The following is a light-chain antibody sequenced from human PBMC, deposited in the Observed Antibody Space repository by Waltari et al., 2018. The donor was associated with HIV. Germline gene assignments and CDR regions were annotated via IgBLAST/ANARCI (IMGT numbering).Light chain of an antibody. CDR2: EVN. J-gene: IGLJ2*01. Sequence: QSALTQPPSASGSLGPSVTISCTGSSSDLGRYDYFSWYQQHPGQAPKLLIFEVNKRPSGVPDRFSGSKSGNTASLTVSGLQAEDEAEYSCSSYAGINPVIFGGGTTLTVL. CDR3: SSYAGINPVI. CDR1: SSDLGRYDY. V-gene: IGLV2-8*01.